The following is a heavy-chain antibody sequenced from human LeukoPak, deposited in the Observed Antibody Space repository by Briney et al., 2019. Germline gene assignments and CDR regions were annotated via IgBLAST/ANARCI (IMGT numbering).Heavy chain of an antibody. Sequence: GGSLRLSCAASGFTFSSYGMYWVRQAPGKGLEWVAFIRYDGSNKYYADSVKGRFTISRDNSKNTLYLQMNSLRAEDTAVYYCANLQSGYYAFDYWGQGTLVTVSS. CDR3: ANLQSGYYAFDY. D-gene: IGHD3-22*01. CDR2: IRYDGSNK. J-gene: IGHJ4*02. V-gene: IGHV3-30*02. CDR1: GFTFSSYG.